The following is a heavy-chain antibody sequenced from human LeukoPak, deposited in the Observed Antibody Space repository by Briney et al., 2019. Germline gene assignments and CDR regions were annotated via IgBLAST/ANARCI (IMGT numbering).Heavy chain of an antibody. CDR1: GFTFSSYA. D-gene: IGHD3-10*01. CDR2: ISGSGGST. V-gene: IGHV3-23*01. Sequence: PGGSLRLSCAASGFTFSSYAMSWVRQAPGKGLEWVSAISGSGGSTYYAGSVKGRFTISRDNSKNTLYLQMNSLRAEDTAVYYCAKYPMLLWFGESSPYYYGMDVWGQGTTVTVSS. J-gene: IGHJ6*02. CDR3: AKYPMLLWFGESSPYYYGMDV.